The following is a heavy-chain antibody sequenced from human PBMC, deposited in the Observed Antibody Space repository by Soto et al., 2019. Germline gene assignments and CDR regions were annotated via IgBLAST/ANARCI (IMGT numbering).Heavy chain of an antibody. Sequence: GGSLRLSCAASGCSFKDYCMTWMRKSPEKRVEWISTITSSGGNAYYACTVKGRVSISRYNAYHSLYLQMTDLRAEASALYYCPIDIYTNSLNYFDLWGQGTLVTVSS. CDR1: GCSFKDYC. J-gene: IGHJ5*02. CDR3: PIDIYTNSLNYFDL. CDR2: ITSSGGNA. V-gene: IGHV3-20*04. D-gene: IGHD3-16*01.